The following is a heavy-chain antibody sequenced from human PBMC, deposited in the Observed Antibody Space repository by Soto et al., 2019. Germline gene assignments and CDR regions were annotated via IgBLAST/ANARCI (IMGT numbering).Heavy chain of an antibody. CDR2: IYYSGST. D-gene: IGHD6-6*01. V-gene: IGHV4-39*01. CDR1: GGSISSSSYY. J-gene: IGHJ5*02. Sequence: SETLSLTCTVSGGSISSSSYYWGWIRQPPGKGLEWIGSIYYSGSTYYNPSLKSRVTISVDTSKNQFSLKLSSVTAADTAVYYRARRSIAARHGGWFDPWGQGTLVTVSS. CDR3: ARRSIAARHGGWFDP.